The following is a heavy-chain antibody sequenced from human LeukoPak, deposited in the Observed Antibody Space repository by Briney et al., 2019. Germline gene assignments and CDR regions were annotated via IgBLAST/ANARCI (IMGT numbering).Heavy chain of an antibody. J-gene: IGHJ4*02. CDR1: GLTFRNYG. V-gene: IGHV3-30*19. D-gene: IGHD3-10*01. CDR2: ISYDGSNK. CDR3: AKDSNYYGGSYFDY. Sequence: PGGSLRLSCAVSGLTFRNYGMHWVRQAPGKGLEWVAVISYDGSNKYYADSVKGRFTISRDNSKNTLYLQMNSLRAEDTAVYYCAKDSNYYGGSYFDYWGQGTLVTVSS.